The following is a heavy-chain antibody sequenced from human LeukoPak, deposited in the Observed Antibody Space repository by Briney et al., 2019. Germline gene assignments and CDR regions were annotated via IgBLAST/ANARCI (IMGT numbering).Heavy chain of an antibody. Sequence: SLRLSCAASGFTFDDYAMHWVRQAPGKGLEWVSGISWNSGSIGYADSVKGRFTISRDNAKNSLYLQMNSLRVEDTAIYYCATDEYFTVTPTEYFDFWGQGTLVTVSS. D-gene: IGHD4-17*01. CDR2: ISWNSGSI. J-gene: IGHJ4*02. CDR1: GFTFDDYA. CDR3: ATDEYFTVTPTEYFDF. V-gene: IGHV3-9*01.